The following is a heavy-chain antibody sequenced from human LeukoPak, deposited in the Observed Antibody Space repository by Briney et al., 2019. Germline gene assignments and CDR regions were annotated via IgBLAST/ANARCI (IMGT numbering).Heavy chain of an antibody. J-gene: IGHJ4*01. Sequence: PSETLSLTCTVSGGSISGSNYYWGWIRQPPGKGLEWIGSFYYGENTYYNPSLKSRVTEAVDTSKNQFSLKLSSVTAADTAVYYCARQGRSSVYWGQGTLVTVSS. CDR1: GGSISGSNYY. CDR3: ARQGRSSVY. V-gene: IGHV4-39*01. D-gene: IGHD6-6*01. CDR2: FYYGENT.